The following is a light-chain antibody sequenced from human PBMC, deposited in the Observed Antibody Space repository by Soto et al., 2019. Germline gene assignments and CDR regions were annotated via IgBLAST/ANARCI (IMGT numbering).Light chain of an antibody. CDR2: GAS. CDR3: QQYYNWPRA. Sequence: EIAMTQSPATLSVSPGARATLSCRAGQNIHTNLAWYQQKPGQAPRLLFYGASTGATGLPARLSGCGCGTEFTLTINSLQAEDCAVYYCQQYYNWPRAFGQGTRLENK. V-gene: IGKV3-15*01. J-gene: IGKJ5*01. CDR1: QNIHTN.